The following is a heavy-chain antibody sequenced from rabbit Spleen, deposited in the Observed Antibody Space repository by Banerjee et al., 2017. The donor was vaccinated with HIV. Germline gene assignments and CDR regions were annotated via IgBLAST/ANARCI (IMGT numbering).Heavy chain of an antibody. CDR3: ARDTGSSFSSYGMDL. J-gene: IGHJ6*01. CDR1: GFTLRSYY. V-gene: IGHV1S7*01. Sequence: HLKESGGGLVQPGGSLKLSCTASGFTLRSYYMNWVRQAPGKGLEWIGYIDPVFGITYYANWVNGRFSISRENAQNTVFLQMTSLTAADTATYFCARDTGSSFSSYGMDLWGPGTLVTVS. CDR2: IDPVFGIT. D-gene: IGHD8-1*01.